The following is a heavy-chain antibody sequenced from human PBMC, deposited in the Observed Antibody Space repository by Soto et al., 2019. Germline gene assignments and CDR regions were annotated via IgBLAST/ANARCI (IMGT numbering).Heavy chain of an antibody. CDR1: GGTFSSYA. D-gene: IGHD1-7*01. J-gene: IGHJ6*02. Sequence: QVQLVQSGAEVKKPGSSVKVSCKASGGTFSSYAISWVRQAPGQGLEWMGGFIPIFGTDEYAQKFQGRVTITADESTSTAYMELSSLRSEETAVYYCARGLTGTPLAYGMDVWGQGTTVTVSS. V-gene: IGHV1-69*12. CDR3: ARGLTGTPLAYGMDV. CDR2: FIPIFGTD.